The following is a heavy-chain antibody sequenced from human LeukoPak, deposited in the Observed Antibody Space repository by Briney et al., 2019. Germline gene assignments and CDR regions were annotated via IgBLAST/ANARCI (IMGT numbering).Heavy chain of an antibody. CDR3: ARDTYSSSSHYDY. D-gene: IGHD6-13*01. Sequence: GGSLRLSCAASGFTVSSNYMSWVRQAPGKGLEWVSVIYSAGSTYYADSVKGRFTISRDNSKNTVYLQMNNLRVEDTAVYYCARDTYSSSSHYDYWGQGTLVTVSS. J-gene: IGHJ4*02. V-gene: IGHV3-66*01. CDR1: GFTVSSNY. CDR2: IYSAGST.